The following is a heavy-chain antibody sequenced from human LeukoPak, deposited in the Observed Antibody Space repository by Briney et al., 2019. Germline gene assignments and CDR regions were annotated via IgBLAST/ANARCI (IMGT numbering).Heavy chain of an antibody. CDR2: IRYDGSKK. CDR1: GFTFSSYG. Sequence: GGSLRLSCAASGFTFSSYGMHWVRQAPGKGREWVTFIRYDGSKKYYADSVKGRFTISRDNSKNTLYLQMNSLRADDTAVYYCAKEQNYYDSSGYYIWGQGTLVTVSS. V-gene: IGHV3-30*02. D-gene: IGHD3-22*01. CDR3: AKEQNYYDSSGYYI. J-gene: IGHJ4*02.